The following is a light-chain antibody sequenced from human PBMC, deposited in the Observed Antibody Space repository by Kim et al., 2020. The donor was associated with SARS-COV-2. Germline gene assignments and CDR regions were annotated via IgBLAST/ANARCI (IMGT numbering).Light chain of an antibody. V-gene: IGLV3-21*04. Sequence: SYELTQPPSVSVAPGKTARITCGGNNIGSKSVHWYQQKPGQAPVLVIYYDSDRPSGIPERFSGSNSGNTATLTISRVEAGDEADYYCQVWDSSSDHPMVFGGGTQLTLL. CDR3: QVWDSSSDHPMV. CDR1: NIGSKS. J-gene: IGLJ2*01. CDR2: YDS.